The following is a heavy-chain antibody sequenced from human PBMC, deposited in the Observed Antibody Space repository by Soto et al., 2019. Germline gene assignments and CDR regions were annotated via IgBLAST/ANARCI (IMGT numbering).Heavy chain of an antibody. D-gene: IGHD3-9*01. CDR2: IYYSGST. J-gene: IGHJ6*02. CDR1: GGSISSGGYY. Sequence: SETLSLTCTVSGGSISSGGYYWSWIRQHPGKGLEWIGYIYYSGSTYYNPSLKSRVTISVDTSKNQFSLKLSSVTAADTAVYYCARFIRYFDWPYSTEDGMDVWGQGTTVTVSS. CDR3: ARFIRYFDWPYSTEDGMDV. V-gene: IGHV4-31*03.